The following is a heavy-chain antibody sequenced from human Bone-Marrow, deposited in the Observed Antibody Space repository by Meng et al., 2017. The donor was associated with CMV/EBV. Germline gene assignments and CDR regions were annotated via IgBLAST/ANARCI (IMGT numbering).Heavy chain of an antibody. Sequence: GESLKISCAASGFTFSVFSFNWVRQAPGKGLEWVSHTGNGVSSIGYAASVKGRFSISRDNAENSVFLQMNSLRAEDTAVYYCARDRDWGFDYWGQGILVTVSS. CDR1: GFTFSVFS. CDR2: TGNGVSSI. V-gene: IGHV3-48*04. J-gene: IGHJ4*02. CDR3: ARDRDWGFDY. D-gene: IGHD3-16*01.